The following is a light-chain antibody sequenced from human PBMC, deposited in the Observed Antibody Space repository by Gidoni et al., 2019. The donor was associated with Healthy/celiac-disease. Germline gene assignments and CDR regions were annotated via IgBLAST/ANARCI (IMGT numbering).Light chain of an antibody. Sequence: SALPLPHSVSGAPGQRVTISCTGSSSNIGAGYDVHWYQQLPGTAPKLLIYGNSNRPSGVPDRFSGSKSGTSASLAITGLQAEDEADYYCQSYDSSLSGSVFGGGTKLTVL. CDR3: QSYDSSLSGSV. V-gene: IGLV1-40*01. J-gene: IGLJ2*01. CDR1: SSNIGAGYD. CDR2: GNS.